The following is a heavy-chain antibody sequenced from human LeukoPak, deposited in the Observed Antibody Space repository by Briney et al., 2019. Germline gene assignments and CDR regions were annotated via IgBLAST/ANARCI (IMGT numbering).Heavy chain of an antibody. Sequence: GASVKVSCKASGYTFTSYGINWVRQATGQGLEWMGWMNPNSGNTGYAQKFQGRVTITRNTSISTAYMELSSLRSEDMAVYYCAREGYCSGGSCYPLDYWGQGTLVTVSS. CDR2: MNPNSGNT. CDR1: GYTFTSYG. D-gene: IGHD2-15*01. V-gene: IGHV1-8*03. J-gene: IGHJ4*02. CDR3: AREGYCSGGSCYPLDY.